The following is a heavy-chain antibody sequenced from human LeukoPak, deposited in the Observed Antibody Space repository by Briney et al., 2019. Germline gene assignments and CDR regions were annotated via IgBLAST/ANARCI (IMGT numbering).Heavy chain of an antibody. V-gene: IGHV4-34*01. CDR1: GGSFSGYY. Sequence: SETLSLTCAVYGGSFSGYYWSWIRQPPGKGLEWIGEINHSGSTNYNPSLKSRVTISVDTSKNQFSLKLSSVTAADTAVYYCASSRSHAFDIWGQGTMVTVSS. J-gene: IGHJ3*02. CDR2: INHSGST. CDR3: ASSRSHAFDI.